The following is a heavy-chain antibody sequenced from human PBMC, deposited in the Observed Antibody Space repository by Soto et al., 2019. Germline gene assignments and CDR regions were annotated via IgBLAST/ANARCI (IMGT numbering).Heavy chain of an antibody. D-gene: IGHD3-16*01. J-gene: IGHJ2*01. CDR3: ARGGTLSWYSNL. Sequence: ASVKVSCKASGYTFTIYYMHWVRQAPGQGLEWMGIIDPSGGGTSYAQKFQGRLTMTRDTSTSTVYMELSSLRSEDTAVYYCARGGTLSWYSNLWARGTLVTVS. V-gene: IGHV1-46*01. CDR1: GYTFTIYY. CDR2: IDPSGGGT.